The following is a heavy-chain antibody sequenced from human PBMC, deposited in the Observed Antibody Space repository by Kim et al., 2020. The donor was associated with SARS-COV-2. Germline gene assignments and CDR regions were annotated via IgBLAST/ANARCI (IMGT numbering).Heavy chain of an antibody. D-gene: IGHD2-2*01. J-gene: IGHJ6*02. CDR3: ARAVVVPAASYYYYYGMDV. Sequence: SQTLSLTCAISGDSVSSNSAAWNWIRQSPSRGLEWLGRTYYRSKWYNDYAVSVKSRITINPDTSKNQFSLQLNSVTPEDTAVYYCARAVVVPAASYYYYYGMDVWGQGTTVTVSS. CDR2: TYYRSKWYN. V-gene: IGHV6-1*01. CDR1: GDSVSSNSAA.